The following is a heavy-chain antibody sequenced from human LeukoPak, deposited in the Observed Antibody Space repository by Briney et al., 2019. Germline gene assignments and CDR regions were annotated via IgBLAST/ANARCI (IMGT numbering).Heavy chain of an antibody. CDR2: IYYSGNT. J-gene: IGHJ3*02. Sequence: PSETLSLTCTVSGGSISSSSYYWGWIRQPPGKGLEWIGSIYYSGNTYYNPSLTSRVTISVDTSKNQFSLKLSSVTAADTAVYYCARTIVGATNGAFDIWGQGTMVTVSS. D-gene: IGHD1-26*01. V-gene: IGHV4-39*01. CDR1: GGSISSSSYY. CDR3: ARTIVGATNGAFDI.